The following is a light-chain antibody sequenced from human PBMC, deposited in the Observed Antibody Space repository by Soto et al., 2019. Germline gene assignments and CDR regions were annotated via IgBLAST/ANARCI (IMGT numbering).Light chain of an antibody. CDR1: SSDVGAYNY. Sequence: QSVLTQPASVSVSPGQSITISCTGTSSDVGAYNYVSWYQHHPGKVPKLLIYEVTNRPSGVSDRFSGSKSGNTASLTISGLQAEDEADYYCSSKRDSSTLFVFGTGTKVT. CDR2: EVT. CDR3: SSKRDSSTLFV. J-gene: IGLJ1*01. V-gene: IGLV2-14*01.